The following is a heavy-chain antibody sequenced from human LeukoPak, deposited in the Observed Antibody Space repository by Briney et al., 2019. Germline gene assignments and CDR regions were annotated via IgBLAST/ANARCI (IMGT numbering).Heavy chain of an antibody. Sequence: GGSLRLSCAASGFTFSSYSMNWVRQAPGKGLEWVSSISSSSSYIYYADSVKGRFTISRDNAKNSLYLQMNSLRAEDTAVYCCARERIVVVPAATYYYGMDVWGQGTTVTVSS. J-gene: IGHJ6*02. CDR2: ISSSSSYI. CDR1: GFTFSSYS. V-gene: IGHV3-21*01. CDR3: ARERIVVVPAATYYYGMDV. D-gene: IGHD2-2*01.